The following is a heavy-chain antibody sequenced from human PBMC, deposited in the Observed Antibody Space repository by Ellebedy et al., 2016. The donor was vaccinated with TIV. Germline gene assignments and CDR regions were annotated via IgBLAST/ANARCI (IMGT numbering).Heavy chain of an antibody. CDR2: IYQDGSDQ. V-gene: IGHV3-7*01. CDR3: ARRASYGDYAVQVNPWFDP. D-gene: IGHD4-17*01. Sequence: GGSLRLSCAASGFSFRSYWMSWVRQAPGKGLEWVANIYQDGSDQYYADSVKGRFTISRDNANKSLFLQMNSLRVDDTAVYYCARRASYGDYAVQVNPWFDPWGQGTLVTVSS. CDR1: GFSFRSYW. J-gene: IGHJ5*02.